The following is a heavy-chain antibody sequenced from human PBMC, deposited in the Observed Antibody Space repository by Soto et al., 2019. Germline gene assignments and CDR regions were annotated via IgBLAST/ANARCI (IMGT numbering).Heavy chain of an antibody. CDR1: GFTFSSYA. CDR3: ARDRQDIVVVPAAARPRGGYYGMDV. V-gene: IGHV3-30-3*01. CDR2: ISYDGSNK. J-gene: IGHJ6*02. D-gene: IGHD2-2*01. Sequence: GSLRLSCAASGFTFSSYAMHWVRQAPGKGLEWVAVISYDGSNKYYADSVKGRFTISRDNSKNTLYLQMNSLRAEDTAVYYCARDRQDIVVVPAAARPRGGYYGMDVWGQGTTVTVSS.